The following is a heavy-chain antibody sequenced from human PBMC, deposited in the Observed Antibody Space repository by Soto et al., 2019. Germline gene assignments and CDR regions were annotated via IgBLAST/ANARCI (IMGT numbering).Heavy chain of an antibody. CDR2: IIPIFDTA. D-gene: IGHD2-15*01. CDR3: ARGIPYCGGGNCYSGRSYYYDMDV. V-gene: IGHV1-69*06. CDR1: GDTFGTYA. J-gene: IGHJ6*02. Sequence: QVQLVQSGAEVKKPGSSVKVSCKASGDTFGTYAISWVRQAPGQGLEWMGGIIPIFDTANYAERFQGRVTITADKSTTTAYMELSSLKSDDTAVYYCARGIPYCGGGNCYSGRSYYYDMDVWGQGTTVTVSS.